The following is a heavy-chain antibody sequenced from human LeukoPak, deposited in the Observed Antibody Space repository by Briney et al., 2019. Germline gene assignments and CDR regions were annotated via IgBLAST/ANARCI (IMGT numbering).Heavy chain of an antibody. Sequence: GGSLRLSCAAFGFTFSSYAMYWGRQAPGKGLEGVAAISGSGGSTYYSDSVKGRFTISRDNSKNTLYLQMNSLRAEDTAVYYCAREPGYSSILVDAFYIWGQGTMVTVSS. J-gene: IGHJ3*02. D-gene: IGHD6-13*01. V-gene: IGHV3-23*01. CDR3: AREPGYSSILVDAFYI. CDR1: GFTFSSYA. CDR2: ISGSGGST.